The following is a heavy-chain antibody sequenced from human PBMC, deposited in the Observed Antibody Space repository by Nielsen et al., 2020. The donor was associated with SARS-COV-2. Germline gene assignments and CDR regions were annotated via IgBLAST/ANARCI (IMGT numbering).Heavy chain of an antibody. Sequence: GGSLRLSCAASGFMFSSHGMHWVRQAPGKGLEWVAGISFDGSNKVYADSVKGRFTISRDNSKNTLYLQMNSLRAEDTATYYCARVSGYYWPQDYWGQGTLVTVSS. J-gene: IGHJ4*02. V-gene: IGHV3-30*12. CDR1: GFMFSSHG. D-gene: IGHD5-12*01. CDR2: ISFDGSNK. CDR3: ARVSGYYWPQDY.